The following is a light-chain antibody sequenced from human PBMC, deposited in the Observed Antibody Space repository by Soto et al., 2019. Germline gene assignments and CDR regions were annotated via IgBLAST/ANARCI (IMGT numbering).Light chain of an antibody. V-gene: IGLV2-14*01. CDR3: SSNTSSSTYV. CDR2: EVS. CDR1: SSDIGGYNF. J-gene: IGLJ1*01. Sequence: QSALTQPASVSGSPGQSITISCTGISSDIGGYNFVPWYQQHPGKAPKLMIYEVSNRPSGVSNRFSGSESGNTASLTISGLQAEDEADYYCSSNTSSSTYVFGTGTKVSVL.